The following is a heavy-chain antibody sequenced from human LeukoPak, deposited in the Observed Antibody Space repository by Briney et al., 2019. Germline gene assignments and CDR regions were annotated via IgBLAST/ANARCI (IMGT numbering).Heavy chain of an antibody. D-gene: IGHD6-13*01. J-gene: IGHJ4*02. CDR2: ISSSSSSTI. CDR1: RFTFSSYS. V-gene: IGHV3-48*01. CDR3: ARGYSSSCDY. Sequence: PGGSLRLSCAASRFTFSSYSMNWVRLAPGKGLEWVSYISSSSSSTIDYADSVKGRFTISRDNARNSLYLQMNSLRAEDTAVYYCARGYSSSCDYWGQGTLVTVSS.